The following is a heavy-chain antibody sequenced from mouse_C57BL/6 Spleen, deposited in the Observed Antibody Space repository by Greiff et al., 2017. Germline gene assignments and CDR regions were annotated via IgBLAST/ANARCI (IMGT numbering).Heavy chain of an antibody. CDR3: AFITTVVADWYFDV. D-gene: IGHD1-1*01. J-gene: IGHJ1*03. CDR1: GYSFTDYN. Sequence: EVQGVESGPELVKPGASVKISCKASGYSFTDYNMNWVKQSNGKSLEWIGVINPNYGTTSYNQKFKGKATLTVDQSSSTAYMQLNSLTSEDSAVYYCAFITTVVADWYFDVWGTGTTVTVSS. V-gene: IGHV1-39*01. CDR2: INPNYGTT.